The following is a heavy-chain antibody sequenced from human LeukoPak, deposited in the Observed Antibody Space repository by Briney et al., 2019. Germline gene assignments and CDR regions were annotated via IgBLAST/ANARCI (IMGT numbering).Heavy chain of an antibody. V-gene: IGHV3-66*01. J-gene: IGHJ4*02. Sequence: GGSLRLSCAASGFTVSSNYMSWVRQAPGKGLEWVSVIYSGGSTYYADSVKGRFTISRDNSKNTLYLQMNSLRAEDTAVYYCARGFSNSEFYFDNWGQGTLVTVSS. CDR1: GFTVSSNY. CDR2: IYSGGST. D-gene: IGHD6-6*01. CDR3: ARGFSNSEFYFDN.